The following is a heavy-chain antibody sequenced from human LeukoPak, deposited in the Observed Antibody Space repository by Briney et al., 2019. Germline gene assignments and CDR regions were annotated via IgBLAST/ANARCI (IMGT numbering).Heavy chain of an antibody. Sequence: ASVKVSCKVSGYTLTDLSMHWVRQAPGKGLEWMGGFDPEDGKPIYAQKFQGRVTMTEDTSTDTTYMELSSLRSEDTAVYYCAADGGLLLNSWGQGTLVTVSS. CDR1: GYTLTDLS. D-gene: IGHD3-22*01. CDR2: FDPEDGKP. V-gene: IGHV1-24*01. CDR3: AADGGLLLNS. J-gene: IGHJ4*02.